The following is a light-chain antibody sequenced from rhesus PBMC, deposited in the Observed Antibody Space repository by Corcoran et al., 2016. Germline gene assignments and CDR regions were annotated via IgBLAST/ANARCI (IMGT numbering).Light chain of an antibody. J-gene: IGKJ1*01. CDR2: GAS. V-gene: IGKV3S11*01. CDR1: QSVSSY. Sequence: QVILTQSPATLSLSPGERATLSCRASQSVSSYLAWYQQKPGQAPRLLIYGASSRATGLPDRFSGSGYGTDFTLTISSLEPEDVGVYYCQQSSNLWTFGQGTKVDIK. CDR3: QQSSNLWT.